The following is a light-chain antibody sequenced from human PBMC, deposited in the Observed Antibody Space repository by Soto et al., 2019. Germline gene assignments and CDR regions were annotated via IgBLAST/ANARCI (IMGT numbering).Light chain of an antibody. CDR2: KAF. V-gene: IGKV1-5*03. CDR3: HQYSVYPWT. J-gene: IGKJ1*01. Sequence: DIQMTQSPSTLSASVGDRVSITCRASQTISSWLAWYQQKPGKAPKLLVYKAFSLESGVPSRFSGSASGTEFTLTISSLQPDDYATYYCHQYSVYPWTFGQGTNVDVK. CDR1: QTISSW.